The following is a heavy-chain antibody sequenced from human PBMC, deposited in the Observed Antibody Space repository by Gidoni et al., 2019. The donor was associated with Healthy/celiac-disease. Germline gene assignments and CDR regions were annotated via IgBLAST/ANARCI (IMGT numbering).Heavy chain of an antibody. V-gene: IGHV3-33*01. D-gene: IGHD4-17*01. CDR2: IWYDGSNK. CDR1: GFTFSSYG. J-gene: IGHJ4*02. CDR3: ARDLAMTTVTRNYFDY. Sequence: QVQLVESGGGVVQPGRSLSLSCAASGFTFSSYGMHWVRQAPGKGLEWVSVIWYDGSNKYYADSVKGRFTISRDNSKNTLYLQMNSLRAEDTAVYYCARDLAMTTVTRNYFDYWGQGTLVTVSS.